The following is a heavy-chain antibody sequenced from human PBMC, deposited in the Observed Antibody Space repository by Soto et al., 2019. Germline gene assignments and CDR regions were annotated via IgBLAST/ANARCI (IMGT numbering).Heavy chain of an antibody. J-gene: IGHJ4*02. V-gene: IGHV4-4*07. Sequence: QVQLQESGPGLVKPSETLSLTCTVSGGSISSYYWSWIRQPAGKGLEWIGRIYTSGSTNYNPSLKRRVTMSVDTAKNQFSLKRRSVTAADTDVYYCARLSVAGLRDFDYWGQGTLVTVSS. D-gene: IGHD6-19*01. CDR2: IYTSGST. CDR3: ARLSVAGLRDFDY. CDR1: GGSISSYY.